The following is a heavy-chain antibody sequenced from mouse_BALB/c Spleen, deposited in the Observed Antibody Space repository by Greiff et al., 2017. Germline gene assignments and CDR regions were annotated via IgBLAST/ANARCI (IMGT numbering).Heavy chain of an antibody. CDR3: ALLLRPFDY. V-gene: IGHV3-6*02. D-gene: IGHD1-1*01. CDR1: GYSITSCYY. J-gene: IGHJ2*01. CDR2: ISYDGSN. Sequence: VQLQQSGPGLVKPSQSLSLTCSVTGYSITSCYYWNWIRQFPGNKLEWMGYISYDGSNNYNPSLKNRISITRDTSKNQFFLKLNSVTTEDTATYYCALLLRPFDYWGQGTTLTVSS.